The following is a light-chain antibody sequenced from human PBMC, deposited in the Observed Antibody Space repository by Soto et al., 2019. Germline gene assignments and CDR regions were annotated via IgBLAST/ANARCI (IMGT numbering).Light chain of an antibody. CDR2: DAS. J-gene: IGKJ5*01. V-gene: IGKV3-11*01. Sequence: EIVLTQSPATLSLSPGEGATVSCRASQSVSSHLAWYQQKRGQAPRLLIYDASSRASGIPARFSGRGSGTDFTLTISYLEPEDFAIYYCQQGGNWPLTFGRGTRLEIK. CDR1: QSVSSH. CDR3: QQGGNWPLT.